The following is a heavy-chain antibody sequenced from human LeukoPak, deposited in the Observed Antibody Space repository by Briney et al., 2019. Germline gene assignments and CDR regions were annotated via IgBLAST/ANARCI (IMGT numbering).Heavy chain of an antibody. CDR2: IYTSGTT. J-gene: IGHJ6*03. CDR3: ARWSGSVTARNYYYYMDV. V-gene: IGHV4-4*07. D-gene: IGHD6-6*01. CDR1: GGSVRRGN. Sequence: MASETLSLTCTVSGGSVRRGNWTWIRQPAGSGLEWIGRIYTSGTTDYNPSLRTRVTISVDASRNQFSLNLSSVTAADTAVYYCARWSGSVTARNYYYYMDVWGEGTTVTVSS.